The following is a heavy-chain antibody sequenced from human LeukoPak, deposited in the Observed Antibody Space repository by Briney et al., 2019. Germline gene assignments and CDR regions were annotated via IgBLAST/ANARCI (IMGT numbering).Heavy chain of an antibody. J-gene: IGHJ5*02. V-gene: IGHV1-24*01. D-gene: IGHD6-19*01. Sequence: ASVKVSCKVSGYTLTELSMHWVRQAPGKGLEWMGGFDPEDGETIYAQKFQGRVTMTEDTSTDTAYMELSSLRSEDTAVYYCATSPTRIAEAGLVKVSWFDPWGQGTLVTVSS. CDR3: ATSPTRIAEAGLVKVSWFDP. CDR2: FDPEDGET. CDR1: GYTLTELS.